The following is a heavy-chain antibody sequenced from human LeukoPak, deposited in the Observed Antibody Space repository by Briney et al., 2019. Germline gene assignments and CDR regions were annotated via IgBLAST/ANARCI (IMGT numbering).Heavy chain of an antibody. V-gene: IGHV4-34*01. CDR3: ARGRRDSSGYYRNYYYYYMDV. Sequence: PSETLSLTCAVYGGSFSGYYWSWIRQPPGKGLEWIGEINHSGSTNYNPSLKTRVTISVDTSKNQFSLRLNSVTAADTAVYYCARGRRDSSGYYRNYYYYYMDVWGKGTAVAVSS. CDR1: GGSFSGYY. CDR2: INHSGST. D-gene: IGHD3-22*01. J-gene: IGHJ6*03.